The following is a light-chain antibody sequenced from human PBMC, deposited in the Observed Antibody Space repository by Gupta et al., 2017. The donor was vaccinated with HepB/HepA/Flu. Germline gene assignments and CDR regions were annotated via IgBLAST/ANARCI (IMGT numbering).Light chain of an antibody. Sequence: EIVLTQSLATVSFSPGERSALSCRASQSVSSYLAWYKQKPRQARRLLIYDASNGYTGIPARFSGSGFGKDLPLTISSRELEDFAVYNCQQHSNWPLCSFGQGTKMEIK. CDR3: QQHSNWPLCS. V-gene: IGKV3-11*01. J-gene: IGKJ2*04. CDR1: QSVSSY. CDR2: DAS.